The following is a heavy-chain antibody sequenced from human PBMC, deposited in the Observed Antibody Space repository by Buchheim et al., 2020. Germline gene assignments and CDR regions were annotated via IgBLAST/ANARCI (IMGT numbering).Heavy chain of an antibody. CDR1: GFTFSSYA. CDR3: AKDRSFFYSSSSGVWDY. V-gene: IGHV3-23*01. Sequence: EVQLLESGGGLVQPGGSLRLSCAASGFTFSSYAMSWVRQAPGKGLEWVSAISGSGGSTYYADSVKGRFTISRDNSKNTLCLQMNSLRAEDTAVYYCAKDRSFFYSSSSGVWDYWGQGTL. J-gene: IGHJ4*02. D-gene: IGHD6-6*01. CDR2: ISGSGGST.